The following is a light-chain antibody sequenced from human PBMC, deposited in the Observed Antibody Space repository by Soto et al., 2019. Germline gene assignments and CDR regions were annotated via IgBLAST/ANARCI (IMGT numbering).Light chain of an antibody. CDR1: QSISSW. Sequence: DIHITHAPSTLSASLGDRVTITFRASQSISSWLAWYQQKPGKAPKLLIYDASSLESGVPSRFSGSGSGTEFILTISSMQPDDFATYYCKQYDSYSWTFGQGTKVDI. CDR3: KQYDSYSWT. J-gene: IGKJ1*01. CDR2: DAS. V-gene: IGKV1-5*01.